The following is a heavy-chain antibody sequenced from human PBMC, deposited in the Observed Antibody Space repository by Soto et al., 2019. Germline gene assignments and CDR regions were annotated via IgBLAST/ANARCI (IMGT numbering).Heavy chain of an antibody. CDR2: INSDGSST. CDR3: ARAITMVRGELDY. Sequence: WSLRLSFAASCFTFSSYWMHWVRQAPGKGLVWVSRINSDGSSTSYADSVKGRFTISRDNAKNTLYLQMNSLRAEDTAVYYCARAITMVRGELDYWGQGTLVTAPQ. J-gene: IGHJ4*02. V-gene: IGHV3-74*01. CDR1: CFTFSSYW. D-gene: IGHD3-10*01.